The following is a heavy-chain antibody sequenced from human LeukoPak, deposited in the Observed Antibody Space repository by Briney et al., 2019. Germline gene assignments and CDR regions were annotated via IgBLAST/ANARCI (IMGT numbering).Heavy chain of an antibody. CDR3: ATDPVGYCNTNGCYSVDY. Sequence: ASVKVSCKVSGYTLTELSMHWVRQAPGKGLEWMGGFDPEAGETIYAQKFQGRVTMTEDTSTDTAYMEVSSLRSDDTAVYYCATDPVGYCNTNGCYSVDYWGQGTLVIVSS. V-gene: IGHV1-24*01. CDR2: FDPEAGET. CDR1: GYTLTELS. J-gene: IGHJ4*02. D-gene: IGHD2-15*01.